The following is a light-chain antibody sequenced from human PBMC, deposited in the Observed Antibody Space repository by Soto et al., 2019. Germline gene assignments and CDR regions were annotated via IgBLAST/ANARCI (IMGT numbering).Light chain of an antibody. V-gene: IGLV4-69*01. J-gene: IGLJ2*01. CDR1: SGHSTYA. CDR2: LNSDGSH. CDR3: QTWGTGIVV. Sequence: QLVLTQSPSASASPGASVKFTCTLSSGHSTYAIAWHQQQPEKGPRYLMKLNSDGSHSKGDGIPDRFSGSSSGAERYLTISSLQSEDEADYYCQTWGTGIVVFGGGTKLTVL.